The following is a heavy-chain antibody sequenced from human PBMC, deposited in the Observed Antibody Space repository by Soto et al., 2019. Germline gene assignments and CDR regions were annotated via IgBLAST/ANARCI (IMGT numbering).Heavy chain of an antibody. V-gene: IGHV1-18*01. Sequence: ASVKVSCKASGYTFTSYGISWVRQAPGQGLEWMGWISAYNGNTNYAQKLQGRVTMTTDTSTSTAYMELRSLRAEDTAVYYCARALHRPGDTAMVRDYWGQGTLVTVSS. CDR3: ARALHRPGDTAMVRDY. D-gene: IGHD5-18*01. CDR1: GYTFTSYG. CDR2: ISAYNGNT. J-gene: IGHJ4*02.